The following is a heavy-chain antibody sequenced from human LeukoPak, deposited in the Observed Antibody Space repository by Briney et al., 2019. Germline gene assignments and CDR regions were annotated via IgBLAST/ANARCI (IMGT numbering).Heavy chain of an antibody. V-gene: IGHV3-20*04. CDR3: ARDVAVAGTRGAFDI. D-gene: IGHD6-19*01. CDR1: GFTFDDYG. J-gene: IGHJ3*02. Sequence: GGSLRLSCAASGFTFDDYGMSWVRQAPGKGLDWVSGINWNGGSTGYADSVKGRFTISRDNAKNSLYLQMNSLRAEDTALYYCARDVAVAGTRGAFDIWGQGTMVTVSS. CDR2: INWNGGST.